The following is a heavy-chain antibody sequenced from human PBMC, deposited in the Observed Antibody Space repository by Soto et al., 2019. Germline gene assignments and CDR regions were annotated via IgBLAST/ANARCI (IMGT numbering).Heavy chain of an antibody. Sequence: QVQLVESGGGVVQPGRSLRLSCAASGFTFSSYAMHWVRQAPGKGLEWVAVISYDGSNKYYADSVKGRFTISRDNSKNTLYLQMNSLRAEDTAVYYCATLTTVTTFDYWGQGTLVTVSS. D-gene: IGHD4-4*01. J-gene: IGHJ4*02. CDR1: GFTFSSYA. V-gene: IGHV3-30-3*01. CDR2: ISYDGSNK. CDR3: ATLTTVTTFDY.